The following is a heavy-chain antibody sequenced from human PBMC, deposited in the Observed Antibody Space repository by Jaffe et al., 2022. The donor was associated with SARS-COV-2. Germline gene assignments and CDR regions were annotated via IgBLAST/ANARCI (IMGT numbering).Heavy chain of an antibody. V-gene: IGHV3-15*04. CDR2: IESKRDGGAT. CDR1: GNTFKNGW. CDR3: ILTMTDDWHFDL. Sequence: EVQLVESGGGLVKPGGSLRLSCVASGNTFKNGWVNWVRQAPGKGLEWVGRIESKRDGGATDYAAPLKGRFSISRDDSKNTLYLQMQSLKIEDTAVYYCILTMTDDWHFDLWGRGTLVTVSA. J-gene: IGHJ2*01. D-gene: IGHD4-17*01.